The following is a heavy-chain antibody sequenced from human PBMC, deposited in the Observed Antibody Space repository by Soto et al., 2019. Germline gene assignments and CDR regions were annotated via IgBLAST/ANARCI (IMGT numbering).Heavy chain of an antibody. CDR2: INDSGNI. CDR3: ARRLILWFGELSRRGGYYYYMDV. D-gene: IGHD3-10*01. CDR1: GGSFSGYQ. Sequence: QVQLQQWGAGLLKPSETLSLTCAVYGGSFSGYQWSWIRQTPGKGLEWIGEINDSGNINYNPSLTSRVTILVDTAKKQISLKLSSVTAADTAVYYCARRLILWFGELSRRGGYYYYMDVWGKGTTVTVSS. V-gene: IGHV4-34*01. J-gene: IGHJ6*03.